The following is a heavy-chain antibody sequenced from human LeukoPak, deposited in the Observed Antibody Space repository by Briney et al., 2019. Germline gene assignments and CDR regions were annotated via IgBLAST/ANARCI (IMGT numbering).Heavy chain of an antibody. Sequence: PGGSLRLSCAASGFTFDDYGMSWVRQAPGKGLEWVSGINWNGGSTGYADSVKGRFTISRDNAKNSPYLQMNSLRAEDTALYYCAVLGYYVRDYWGQGTLVTVSS. V-gene: IGHV3-20*04. D-gene: IGHD3-22*01. J-gene: IGHJ4*02. CDR1: GFTFDDYG. CDR2: INWNGGST. CDR3: AVLGYYVRDY.